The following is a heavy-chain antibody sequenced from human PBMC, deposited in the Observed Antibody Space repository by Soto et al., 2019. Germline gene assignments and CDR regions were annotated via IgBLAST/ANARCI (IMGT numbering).Heavy chain of an antibody. Sequence: EASVKVSCKASGYTFTSYAMHWVRQAPGQRLEWMGWINAGNGNTKYSQKFQGRVTITRDTSASTAYMELSSLRSEDTAVYYCASDGEQLIRSYTISPYGMDVWGQGTTVTVSS. D-gene: IGHD6-6*01. V-gene: IGHV1-3*01. CDR3: ASDGEQLIRSYTISPYGMDV. J-gene: IGHJ6*02. CDR2: INAGNGNT. CDR1: GYTFTSYA.